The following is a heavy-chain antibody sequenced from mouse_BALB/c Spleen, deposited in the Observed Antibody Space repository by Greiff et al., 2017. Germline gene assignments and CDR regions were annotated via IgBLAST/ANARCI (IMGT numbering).Heavy chain of an antibody. CDR1: GYTFTSYW. CDR2: IYPSDSYT. CDR3: TRGVLRLKGDAMDY. J-gene: IGHJ4*01. D-gene: IGHD1-2*01. Sequence: QVQLQQPGAELVRPGASVKLSCKASGYTFTSYWINWVKQRPGQGLEWIGNIYPSDSYTNYNQKFKDKATLTVDKSSSTAYMQLSSPTSEDSAVYYCTRGVLRLKGDAMDYWSQGTSVTVSS. V-gene: IGHV1-69*02.